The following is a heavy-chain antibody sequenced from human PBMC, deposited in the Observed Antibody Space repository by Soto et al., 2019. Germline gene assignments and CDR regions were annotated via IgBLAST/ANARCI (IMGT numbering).Heavy chain of an antibody. CDR3: ASGFGGDAFDI. CDR1: GGSISSSSYY. V-gene: IGHV4-39*01. CDR2: IYYSGST. J-gene: IGHJ3*02. D-gene: IGHD3-16*01. Sequence: SETLSLTCTVSGGSISSSSYYWGWIRQPPGKGLEWIGSIYYSGSTYYNPSLKSRVTISVDTSKNQFSLKLSSVTAADTAVYYCASGFGGDAFDIWGQGKMVTVSS.